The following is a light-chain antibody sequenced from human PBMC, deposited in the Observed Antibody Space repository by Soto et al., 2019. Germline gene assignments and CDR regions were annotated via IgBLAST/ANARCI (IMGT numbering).Light chain of an antibody. Sequence: SYELTQPPSVSVAPGKTATISCGGNKIGHKGVHWYQQKPGQAPILVIYFDKDRPSGIPERFSGSNSGNTATLTIARVEAGDEADYYCKVWDTNTDHRVFGGGTQLTVL. J-gene: IGLJ3*02. CDR2: FDK. V-gene: IGLV3-21*04. CDR1: KIGHKG. CDR3: KVWDTNTDHRV.